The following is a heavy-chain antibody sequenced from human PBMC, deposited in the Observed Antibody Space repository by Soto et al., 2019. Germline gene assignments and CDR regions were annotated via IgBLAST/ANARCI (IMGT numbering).Heavy chain of an antibody. V-gene: IGHV3-33*06. CDR1: GYSITNHG. CDR2: IWAHGTEQ. Sequence: QVRLAQSGGGVVQPGRSLTLSCAASGYSITNHGMHWVRQAPGKGLEWVALIWAHGTEQYYADSVKGRFTVSRDTSTNTVYLQMNSLRAEDTVRYYCGKDIRSGSIDYWGQGTLVTVSS. D-gene: IGHD1-1*01. CDR3: GKDIRSGSIDY. J-gene: IGHJ4*02.